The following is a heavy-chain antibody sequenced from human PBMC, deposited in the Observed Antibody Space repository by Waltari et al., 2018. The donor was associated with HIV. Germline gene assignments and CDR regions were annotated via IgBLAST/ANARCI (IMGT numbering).Heavy chain of an antibody. V-gene: IGHV3-33*01. CDR1: GFTVRTYG. CDR2: VWQDGSNK. D-gene: IGHD2-8*02. CDR3: ARDVQGYCAGERCFYGMDV. Sequence: QVQLVESGGGVVQPGRSLRLSCAASGFTVRTYGMHWVRQAPGKGLEWVAVVWQDGSNKYYGDSVKGRFTISRDNSKNTLELQMNSLRAEDTAVYYCARDVQGYCAGERCFYGMDVWGQGTTVTVSS. J-gene: IGHJ6*02.